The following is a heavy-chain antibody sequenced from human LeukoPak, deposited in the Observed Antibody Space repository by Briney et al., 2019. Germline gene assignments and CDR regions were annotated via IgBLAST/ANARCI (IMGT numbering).Heavy chain of an antibody. V-gene: IGHV4-34*01. Sequence: KPSETLSLTCAVYGGSFSGYYWSWIRQPPGKGLEWIGEINHSGSTNYNPSLKSRVTISVDTSKNQFSLKLSSVTAADTAVYYCARGRPYYYGASQGFDPWGKGTLVTVSS. D-gene: IGHD3-10*01. CDR3: ARGRPYYYGASQGFDP. J-gene: IGHJ5*02. CDR1: GGSFSGYY. CDR2: INHSGST.